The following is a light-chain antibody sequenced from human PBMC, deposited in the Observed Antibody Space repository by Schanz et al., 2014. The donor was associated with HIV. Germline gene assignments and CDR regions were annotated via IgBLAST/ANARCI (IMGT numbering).Light chain of an antibody. Sequence: EIVMTQSPATLSVSPGERATLSCRASQSVSNNLAWYQLKPGQAPRLLMSTASERAIGIPDRFSGSGSGTDFSLTISRLEPEDFAVYYCQQYGSSWTFGQGTKVEIK. J-gene: IGKJ1*01. V-gene: IGKV3-20*01. CDR3: QQYGSSWT. CDR1: QSVSNN. CDR2: TAS.